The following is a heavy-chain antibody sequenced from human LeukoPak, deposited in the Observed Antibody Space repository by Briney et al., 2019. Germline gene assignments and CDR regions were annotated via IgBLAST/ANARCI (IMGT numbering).Heavy chain of an antibody. CDR2: ISGSGGTT. J-gene: IGHJ6*03. CDR1: GFTFSSYA. Sequence: GGSLSLSCAASGFTFSSYAISWVRQAPGKGLEWVSAISGSGGTTYYADSVKGRFTISRDNSKNTLYLQMNSLRAEVTAVYYCAKDLGNSGYYMDVWGKGTTVTVSS. D-gene: IGHD4-23*01. CDR3: AKDLGNSGYYMDV. V-gene: IGHV3-23*01.